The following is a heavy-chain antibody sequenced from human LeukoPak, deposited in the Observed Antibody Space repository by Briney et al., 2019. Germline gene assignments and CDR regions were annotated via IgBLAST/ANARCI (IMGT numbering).Heavy chain of an antibody. CDR1: GFTFSIYN. CDR2: ISSSSSYI. J-gene: IGHJ4*02. Sequence: PGGSLRLSCAASGFTFSIYNMNWVRQAPGKGLEWVSSISSSSSYIYYADSVKGRFTISRDNAKTALYLQMNSLRAEDTAVYYCARDVTVRTTAFDYWGQGTLVTVSS. D-gene: IGHD1-7*01. V-gene: IGHV3-21*01. CDR3: ARDVTVRTTAFDY.